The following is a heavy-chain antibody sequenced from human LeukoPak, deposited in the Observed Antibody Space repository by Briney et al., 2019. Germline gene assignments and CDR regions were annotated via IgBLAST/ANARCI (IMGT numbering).Heavy chain of an antibody. V-gene: IGHV4-39*07. CDR1: GDSISSSSYY. J-gene: IGHJ5*02. CDR2: IYYTGST. CDR3: ASDRFSSGWYFFP. D-gene: IGHD6-19*01. Sequence: SETLSLTCNVSGDSISSSSYYWAWIRQPPGKGLEWIGSIYYTGSTYYHPTLKSRVTLSIDTSKNQFSLRLSSVTAAYTAVYFCASDRFSSGWYFFPWGQGTLVTVSS.